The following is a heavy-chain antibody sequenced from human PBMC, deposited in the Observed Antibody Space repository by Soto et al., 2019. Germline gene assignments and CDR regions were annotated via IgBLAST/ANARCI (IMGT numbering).Heavy chain of an antibody. D-gene: IGHD3-10*01. CDR3: ARQASGLLEAFEI. CDR2: IYYSGST. J-gene: IGHJ3*02. CDR1: GGSISSSSYY. Sequence: QLQLQESGPGLVQPSETLSLTCTVSGGSISSSSYYWGWIRQPPGKGLEWIGNIYYSGSTYYNPSLTSRVTISVDTSKNQFSLKTSSVTAADTAIYYCARQASGLLEAFEIWGPGTMVTVSA. V-gene: IGHV4-39*01.